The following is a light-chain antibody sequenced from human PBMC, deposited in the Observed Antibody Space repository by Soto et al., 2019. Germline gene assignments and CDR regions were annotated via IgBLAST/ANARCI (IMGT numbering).Light chain of an antibody. CDR3: QKYNSAPFT. Sequence: DIQMTQSPSTLSASLGDGVNITCRASQAISNYLAWYQQKPGKVPQLLIYFASTLQAGVPSRFSGSGSGTDFTLTISSLQPEDVATYYCQKYNSAPFTFGPGTKVDLK. J-gene: IGKJ3*01. CDR1: QAISNY. V-gene: IGKV1-27*01. CDR2: FAS.